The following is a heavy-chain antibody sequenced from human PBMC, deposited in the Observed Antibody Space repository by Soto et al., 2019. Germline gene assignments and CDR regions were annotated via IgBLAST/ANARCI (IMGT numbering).Heavy chain of an antibody. V-gene: IGHV4-59*01. CDR2: IYYSVTT. CDR3: ARGSGWYDYDRSGPRHFDY. CDR1: GGSISSYY. D-gene: IGHD3-22*01. Sequence: QVQLQESGPGLVKPSETLSLTCTVSGGSISSYYWSWIRQPPGKGLEWMGYIYYSVTTNYNPSLKRRVTISVDTSKTQFSLKLSSVTAADPVVYYCARGSGWYDYDRSGPRHFDYWGQGTLVTVSS. J-gene: IGHJ4*02.